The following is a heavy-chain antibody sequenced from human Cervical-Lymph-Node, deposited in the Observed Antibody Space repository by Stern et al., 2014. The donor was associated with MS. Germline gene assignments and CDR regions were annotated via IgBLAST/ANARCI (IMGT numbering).Heavy chain of an antibody. D-gene: IGHD3-16*01. CDR1: GYTFSSFA. CDR2: ITVYNGNT. J-gene: IGHJ4*02. Sequence: VQLVESGAEVKKPGASVNVSCKASGYTFSSFAITWVRQAPGQGLEWMGTITVYNGNTNYAQRVQDRVTMTTDTSTHTAYMEVRNRRSDDTALYYCARGWGDPRHWGQGTLVTVSS. CDR3: ARGWGDPRH. V-gene: IGHV1-18*01.